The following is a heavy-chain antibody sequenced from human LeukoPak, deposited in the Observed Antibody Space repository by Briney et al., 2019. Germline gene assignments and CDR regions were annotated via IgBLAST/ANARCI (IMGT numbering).Heavy chain of an antibody. D-gene: IGHD3-3*01. CDR3: ARVWCDFWSGYSAGDIIPSYYYYRDV. Sequence: GASVKISCKASGYTFTTYDINWVRHATGQGLWWRGWMNTNSGNTGYAQKFQGRVTITRNTSISTAYMELSSLRSEDTAVYYCARVWCDFWSGYSAGDIIPSYYYYRDVWGKGTTVTVSS. CDR1: GYTFTTYD. CDR2: MNTNSGNT. V-gene: IGHV1-8*03. J-gene: IGHJ6*03.